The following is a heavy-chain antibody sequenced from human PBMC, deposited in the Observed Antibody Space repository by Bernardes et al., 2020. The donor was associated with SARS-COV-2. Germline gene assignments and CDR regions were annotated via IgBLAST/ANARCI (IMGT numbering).Heavy chain of an antibody. CDR1: GFTFNTYG. CDR3: ARGMGYSDLWNGYEPFDY. CDR2: ISYDGTNE. D-gene: IGHD3-3*01. V-gene: IGHV3-30*03. Sequence: GGSLRLSCAASGFTFNTYGMHWVRQTPGKGLEWLAIISYDGTNEYYADSVEGRFTISRDNSKNTLSLQMHSLRTEDTAVYYCARGMGYSDLWNGYEPFDYWGQGTLVTVSS. J-gene: IGHJ4*02.